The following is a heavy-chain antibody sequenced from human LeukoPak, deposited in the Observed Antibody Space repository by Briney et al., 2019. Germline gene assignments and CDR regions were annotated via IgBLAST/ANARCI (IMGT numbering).Heavy chain of an antibody. Sequence: SQTLSLTCTVSGGSISSGGYYWSWIRQHPGKGLEWIGYIYYSGSTYYNPSLKSRVTILVDTSKNQFSLKLSSVTAAGTAVYYCARGFGVARDYWGQGTLVTVSS. CDR3: ARGFGVARDY. CDR2: IYYSGST. J-gene: IGHJ4*02. D-gene: IGHD3-3*01. CDR1: GGSISSGGYY. V-gene: IGHV4-31*03.